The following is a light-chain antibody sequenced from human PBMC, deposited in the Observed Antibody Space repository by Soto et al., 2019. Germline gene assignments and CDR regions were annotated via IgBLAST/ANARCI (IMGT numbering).Light chain of an antibody. V-gene: IGKV3D-7*01. Sequence: EIVLTQSPVTLSSSPGERATLSCRASQTFSRMYLSWFQQKPGQAPRLLIYGTSTRATGIPVRFSGSGSGTDFTLTISSLQSEDFDVYFCHETFDLPWTFRQGTKVEIX. CDR1: QTFSRMY. CDR3: HETFDLPWT. J-gene: IGKJ1*01. CDR2: GTS.